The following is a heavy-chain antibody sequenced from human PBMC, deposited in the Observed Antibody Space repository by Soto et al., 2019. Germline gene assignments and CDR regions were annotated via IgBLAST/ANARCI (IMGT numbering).Heavy chain of an antibody. Sequence: PSQTLSLICAISGDSVSSNSAAWNWIRQSPSRGLEWLGRTYYRSKWYNDYAVSVKSRITINPDTSKNQFSLQLNSVTPEDTAVYYCARWGGDCSSTSCYTGNYYYYGMDVWGQGTTVTVSS. V-gene: IGHV6-1*01. CDR3: ARWGGDCSSTSCYTGNYYYYGMDV. CDR2: TYYRSKWYN. D-gene: IGHD2-2*02. J-gene: IGHJ6*02. CDR1: GDSVSSNSAA.